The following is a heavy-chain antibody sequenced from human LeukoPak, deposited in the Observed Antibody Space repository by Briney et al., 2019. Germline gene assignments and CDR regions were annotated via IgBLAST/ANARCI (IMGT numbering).Heavy chain of an antibody. CDR3: ARYRIRLSSGYYYDAFDI. J-gene: IGHJ3*02. CDR2: TFPGDSYT. V-gene: IGHV5-51*01. CDR1: GYNFTPYW. Sequence: GESLKISCKGSGYNFTPYWIVWVRQMPGKGLEWMGITFPGDSYTIYSPSFQGQVTISVDKSISTAYLQWSSLKASDTAMYYCARYRIRLSSGYYYDAFDIWGQGTMVTVSS. D-gene: IGHD3-22*01.